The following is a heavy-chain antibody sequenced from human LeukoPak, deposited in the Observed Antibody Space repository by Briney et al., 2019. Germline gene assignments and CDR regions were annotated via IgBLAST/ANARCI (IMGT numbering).Heavy chain of an antibody. V-gene: IGHV3-23*01. CDR3: ARAGGGPTTLYWYFDI. J-gene: IGHJ2*01. D-gene: IGHD1-7*01. CDR2: ISGSRSYT. Sequence: HAGGSLRLSCAASGFTFSNYAMSWVRQAPGKGLEWVSAISGSRSYTYYADSVKGRFTISRDNSKNTMYMQMNSLRAEDTAVYYCARAGGGPTTLYWYFDIWGRGTLVTVSS. CDR1: GFTFSNYA.